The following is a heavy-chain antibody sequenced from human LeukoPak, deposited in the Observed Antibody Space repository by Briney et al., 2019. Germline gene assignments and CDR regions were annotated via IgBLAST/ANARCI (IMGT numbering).Heavy chain of an antibody. J-gene: IGHJ4*02. V-gene: IGHV3-43*01. CDR1: GFSFAGYT. D-gene: IGHD4-17*01. CDR2: FSWDGINT. Sequence: TGGSLRLSCAASGFSFAGYTMHWVRQAPGKGLEWVSLFSWDGINTYYADSVKGRFTISRDNSKNTLYLQMNSLRAEDTAVYYCARGTYGDPPAFDYWGQGTLVTVSS. CDR3: ARGTYGDPPAFDY.